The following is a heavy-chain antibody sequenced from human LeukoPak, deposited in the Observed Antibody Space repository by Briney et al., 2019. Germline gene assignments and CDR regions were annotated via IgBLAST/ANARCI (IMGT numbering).Heavy chain of an antibody. CDR1: GGSISSSSYY. D-gene: IGHD2-8*02. V-gene: IGHV4-39*01. CDR3: ARLFVWPGGGSWFDP. Sequence: SETLSLTCTVSGGSISSSSYYWGWIRQPPGKGLEWIGSIYYSGSTYYNPSLMSRVTISVDTSKNQFSLKLSSVTAADTAVYYCARLFVWPGGGSWFDPWGQGTLVTVSS. J-gene: IGHJ5*02. CDR2: IYYSGST.